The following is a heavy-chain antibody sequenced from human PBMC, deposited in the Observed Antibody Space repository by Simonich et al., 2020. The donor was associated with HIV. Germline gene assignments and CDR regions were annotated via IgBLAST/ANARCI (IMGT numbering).Heavy chain of an antibody. J-gene: IGHJ3*02. V-gene: IGHV1-2*02. Sequence: QVQLVQSGAEVKKPGASVKVSCKASGYTFTGYYMHWVRQAPGQELEWMGRINPNSSGTNAAQKFQGRVTMTRDTSISTAYMELSRLRSDDTAVYYCARILPIKIIDSDAFDIWGQGTMVTVSS. CDR2: INPNSSGT. CDR3: ARILPIKIIDSDAFDI. CDR1: GYTFTGYY.